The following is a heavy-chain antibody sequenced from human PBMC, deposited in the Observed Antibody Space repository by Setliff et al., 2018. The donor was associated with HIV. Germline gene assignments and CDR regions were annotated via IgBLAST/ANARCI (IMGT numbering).Heavy chain of an antibody. CDR1: HGSITSTAYY. Sequence: PSETLSLTCIVSHGSITSTAYYWGWVRQPPGRGLEWIGSIYYSGRTYYNPSLKSRLSMSVNTSRNQFSLYLTSVTAADTAVYFCAGETAPAARLPIVGGPPPPGYYHYMDVWGKGTTVTVSS. V-gene: IGHV4-39*07. J-gene: IGHJ6*03. CDR2: IYYSGRT. CDR3: AGETAPAARLPIVGGPPPPGYYHYMDV. D-gene: IGHD2-15*01.